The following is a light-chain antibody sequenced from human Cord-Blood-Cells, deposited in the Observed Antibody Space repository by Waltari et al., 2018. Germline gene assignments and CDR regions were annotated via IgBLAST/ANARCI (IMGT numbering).Light chain of an antibody. J-gene: IGLJ2*01. CDR3: QVWDSSSDHVV. V-gene: IGLV3-21*04. CDR2: YDS. CDR1: TIGSKR. Sequence: SYVLTQPPSVSVAPGKTARITWRGNTIGSKRVHWYQQKPGQAPVLVIYYDSDRPSGIPERFSGSNSGNTATLTISRVEAGDEADYYCQVWDSSSDHVVFGGGTKLTVL.